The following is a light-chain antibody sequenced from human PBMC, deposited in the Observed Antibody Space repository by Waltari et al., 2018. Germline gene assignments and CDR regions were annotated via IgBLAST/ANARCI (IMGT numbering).Light chain of an antibody. CDR2: HAS. CDR3: QHYVSLPVT. CDR1: HHISKY. J-gene: IGKJ1*01. Sequence: EIVLTQSPGTLSLSSGESATLSCRTSHHISKYLAWYQQKPGQAPRLLIYHASSRATGIPDRFSGSGSGTDFSLTISRLEAEDFAVYYCQHYVSLPVTFGQGSKVEIK. V-gene: IGKV3-20*01.